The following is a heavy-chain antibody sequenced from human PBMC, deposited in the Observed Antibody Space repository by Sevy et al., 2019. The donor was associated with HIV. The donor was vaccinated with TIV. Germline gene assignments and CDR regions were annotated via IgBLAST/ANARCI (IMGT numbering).Heavy chain of an antibody. V-gene: IGHV4-59*01. Sequence: SETLSLTCTVSGGSISSYYWSWIRQPPGKGLEWIGYIYYTGSTNYNPSLKGRVTISVDTSKNQFSLKLSSVTAAETAVYYCARELISGRYYGMDVWGQGTTVTVSS. CDR3: ARELISGRYYGMDV. D-gene: IGHD6-19*01. CDR1: GGSISSYY. CDR2: IYYTGST. J-gene: IGHJ6*02.